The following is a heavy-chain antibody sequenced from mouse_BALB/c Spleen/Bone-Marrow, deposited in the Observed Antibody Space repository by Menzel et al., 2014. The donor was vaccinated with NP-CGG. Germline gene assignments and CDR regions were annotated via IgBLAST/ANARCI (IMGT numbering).Heavy chain of an antibody. J-gene: IGHJ4*01. V-gene: IGHV5-12-2*01. CDR2: ISNGGGST. CDR3: TRHGEVRRFYYALDY. Sequence: EVMLVESGGGLVQPGGSLKLSCTASGFTFSSYSMSWVRQTPEKRLEWVAYISNGGGSTYYPDAVKGRFTISRGNAKNSLYLQMSSLKSEDTAMYYCTRHGEVRRFYYALDYWGQGTSVTVSS. D-gene: IGHD2-14*01. CDR1: GFTFSSYS.